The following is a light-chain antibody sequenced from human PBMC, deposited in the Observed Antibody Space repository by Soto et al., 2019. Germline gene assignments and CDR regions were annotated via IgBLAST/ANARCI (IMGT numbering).Light chain of an antibody. CDR3: SSYTSSSTVV. CDR1: SSDVGGYNY. J-gene: IGLJ2*01. V-gene: IGLV2-14*01. Sequence: QSALTQPASVSGSPGQSITISCTGTSSDVGGYNYVSWYQQHPGKAPKLMIYDVSNRPSGVSNRFCGSKSGNTASLTISGLQAVDEADYYCSSYTSSSTVVFGGGTKLTVL. CDR2: DVS.